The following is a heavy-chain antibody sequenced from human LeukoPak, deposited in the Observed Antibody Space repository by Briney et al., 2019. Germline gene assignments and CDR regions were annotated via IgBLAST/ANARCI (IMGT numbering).Heavy chain of an antibody. CDR1: GYSISTSNY. Sequence: SETLSLTCFVSGYSISTSNYWAWIRQPPGRGLEWIGHIYYSGGIYYNPSLKSRVTMSVDTSRNQFSLKLSSVTAVDTAVYYCARKTTAGPTKAAFDIWGQGTMVAVST. J-gene: IGHJ3*02. CDR2: IYYSGGI. CDR3: ARKTTAGPTKAAFDI. V-gene: IGHV4-28*05. D-gene: IGHD2-21*02.